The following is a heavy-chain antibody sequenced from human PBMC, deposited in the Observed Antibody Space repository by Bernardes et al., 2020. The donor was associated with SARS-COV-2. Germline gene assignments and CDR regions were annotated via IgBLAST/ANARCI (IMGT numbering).Heavy chain of an antibody. J-gene: IGHJ6*02. D-gene: IGHD3-22*01. CDR3: ARDLYYYDSSGYYPRTGYYYDYYGMDV. CDR1: GFTFSSYA. CDR2: ISYDGSNK. V-gene: IGHV3-30-3*01. Sequence: GGSLRLSCAASGFTFSSYAMHWVRQAPGKGLEWVAVISYDGSNKYYADSVKGRFTISRDNSKNTLYLQMNSLRAEDTAVYYCARDLYYYDSSGYYPRTGYYYDYYGMDVWGQGTTVTGSS.